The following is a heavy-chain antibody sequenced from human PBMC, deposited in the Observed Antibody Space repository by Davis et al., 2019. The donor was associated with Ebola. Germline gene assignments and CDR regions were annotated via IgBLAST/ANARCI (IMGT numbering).Heavy chain of an antibody. J-gene: IGHJ4*02. CDR2: IYYSGST. D-gene: IGHD6-19*01. CDR3: ARHVFGSELQWLDH. CDR1: GGSVSSGSYY. V-gene: IGHV4-61*01. Sequence: MPGGSLRLSCTVSGGSVSSGSYYWSWIRQPPGKGLEWIGYIYYSGSTNYNPSLKSRVTISVDTSKNQFSLKLSSVTAADTAVYYCARHVFGSELQWLDHWGQGTLVTVSS.